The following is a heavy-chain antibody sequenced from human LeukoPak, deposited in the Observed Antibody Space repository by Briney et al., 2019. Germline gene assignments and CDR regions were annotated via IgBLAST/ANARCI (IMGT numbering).Heavy chain of an antibody. D-gene: IGHD4-17*01. CDR3: AKDQEVYGDSSGMDV. CDR2: ISYDGSNK. J-gene: IGHJ6*02. CDR1: GFTFSSYG. Sequence: GRSLRLSCAASGFTFSSYGMHWVRQAPGKGLEWVAVISYDGSNKYYADSVKGRFTISRDNSKNTLYLQMNSLRAEDTAVYYCAKDQEVYGDSSGMDVWGQGTTVTVSS. V-gene: IGHV3-30*18.